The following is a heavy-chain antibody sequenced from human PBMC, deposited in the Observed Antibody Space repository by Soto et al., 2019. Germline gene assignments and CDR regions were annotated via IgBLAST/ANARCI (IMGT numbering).Heavy chain of an antibody. CDR1: GYTFNLYW. D-gene: IGHD6-6*01. Sequence: PGEALKISWKGSGYTFNLYWIVWVRQMPGKGVEWMGIIYPGDYDNRYSTSFQGQVNISAVNSISTAYLQWSSLKASDTAMYYCAIRAGSSSSGFYYGMDFWGQGTTVTVSS. CDR2: IYPGDYDN. CDR3: AIRAGSSSSGFYYGMDF. V-gene: IGHV5-51*01. J-gene: IGHJ6*02.